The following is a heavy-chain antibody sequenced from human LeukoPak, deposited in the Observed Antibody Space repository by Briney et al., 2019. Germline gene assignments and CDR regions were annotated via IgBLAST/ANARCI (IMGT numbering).Heavy chain of an antibody. CDR2: ISSDSSYI. Sequence: GGSLRLSCVASGFNFNTYTMNWVRQAPGKGLEWVSSISSDSSYIYYADAVHGRFTVSRDNAKYSLYLQMNSLRAEDTAVYYCVRGSYGAYDYWGQGTLVTVSS. CDR1: GFNFNTYT. D-gene: IGHD4-17*01. V-gene: IGHV3-21*01. J-gene: IGHJ4*02. CDR3: VRGSYGAYDY.